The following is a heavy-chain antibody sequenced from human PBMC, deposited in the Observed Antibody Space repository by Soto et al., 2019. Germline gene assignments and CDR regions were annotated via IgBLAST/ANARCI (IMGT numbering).Heavy chain of an antibody. Sequence: SGPTPVNPTHALTMTYSFSGFSLISMKVCVAWIRHPAGKALEWLALIYWNDDKRYTPSPKSRLTITNDTSKNQVVLTMTNMDPVDKATYYCARRTPVILTSQNLVIMGWFEPWGQGTLVTVSS. CDR1: GFSLISMKVC. V-gene: IGHV2-5*01. CDR3: ARRTPVILTSQNLVIMGWFEP. CDR2: IYWNDDK. D-gene: IGHD2-8*01. J-gene: IGHJ5*02.